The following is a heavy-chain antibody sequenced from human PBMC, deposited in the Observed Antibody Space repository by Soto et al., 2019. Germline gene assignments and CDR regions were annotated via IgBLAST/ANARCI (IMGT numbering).Heavy chain of an antibody. CDR1: GGTFSSYA. J-gene: IGHJ6*02. CDR2: IIPLFGTA. Sequence: QVQLVQSGAEVKKPGSSVKVSCKASGGTFSSYAISWVRQAPGQGLEWMGGIIPLFGTANYAQKFQGRDTITADESTRTAYMELSSLRSEDTAVYYCATPFEQWLLYYYGMDVWGQGTTVTVSS. V-gene: IGHV1-69*12. D-gene: IGHD6-19*01. CDR3: ATPFEQWLLYYYGMDV.